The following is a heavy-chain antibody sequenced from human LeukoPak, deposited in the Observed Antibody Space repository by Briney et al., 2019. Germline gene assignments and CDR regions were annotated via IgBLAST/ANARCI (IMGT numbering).Heavy chain of an antibody. V-gene: IGHV3-15*01. Sequence: GGALRLSCAASGFTFSNSWMSWVRQAPGKGLDWVGRIKSKTDGWTTDYAATVKGRFTISRDDSKNTLYLQMNSLKTEDAAVYYCTTGYGDYFDYWGQGTLVTVSS. J-gene: IGHJ4*02. CDR3: TTGYGDYFDY. CDR1: GFTFSNSW. CDR2: IKSKTDGWTT. D-gene: IGHD4-17*01.